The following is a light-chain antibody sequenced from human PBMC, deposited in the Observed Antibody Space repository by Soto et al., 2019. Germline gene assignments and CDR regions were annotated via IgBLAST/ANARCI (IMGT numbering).Light chain of an antibody. V-gene: IGLV2-8*01. CDR3: SSYAGRNIVV. Sequence: QSVLTQPPSASGSPGQSVTISCTGTSSDVGGYNYVSWYQQHPGKAPKLMIYEVSKRPSGVPDRFSGSKSGNTASLTVSGLQADAEADYDCSSYAGRNIVVFGGGTKGTVL. CDR2: EVS. CDR1: SSDVGGYNY. J-gene: IGLJ2*01.